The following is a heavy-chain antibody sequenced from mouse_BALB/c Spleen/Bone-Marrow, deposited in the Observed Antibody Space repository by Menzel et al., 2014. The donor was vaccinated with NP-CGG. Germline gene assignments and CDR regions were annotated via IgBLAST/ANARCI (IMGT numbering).Heavy chain of an antibody. J-gene: IGHJ2*01. CDR1: GYTFTSYY. Sequence: VQLQQSGLELVKPGASVMLSSNASGYTFTSYYMYWGKQRPGQGLEWIGEINPSNGGTKLNEKFKSKDTLTVDKASSAAYMHLSSLTSEDSAVYYCTRWYYGNYFDYWGQGTTLPISS. V-gene: IGHV1-53*01. CDR2: INPSNGGT. CDR3: TRWYYGNYFDY. D-gene: IGHD2-1*01.